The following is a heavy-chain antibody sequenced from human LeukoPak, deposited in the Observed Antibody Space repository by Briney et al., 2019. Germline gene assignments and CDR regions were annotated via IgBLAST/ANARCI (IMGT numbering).Heavy chain of an antibody. CDR3: ALGSTHYYYYGMDV. D-gene: IGHD3-10*01. V-gene: IGHV4-39*01. Sequence: GSLRLSCAASGFTFSSYGMHWVRQPPGKGLEWIGSIYYSGSTYYNPSLKSRVTISVDTSKNQFSLKLSSVTAADTAVYYCALGSTHYYYYGMDVWGQGTTVTVSS. CDR2: IYYSGST. J-gene: IGHJ6*02. CDR1: GFTFSSYG.